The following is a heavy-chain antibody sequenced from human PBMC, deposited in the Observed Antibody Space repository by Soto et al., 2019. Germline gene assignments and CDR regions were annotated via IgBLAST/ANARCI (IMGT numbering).Heavy chain of an antibody. V-gene: IGHV1-46*01. CDR3: ASHYSSGWYEGYY. D-gene: IGHD6-19*01. J-gene: IGHJ4*02. Sequence: ASVKVSCKAFGYTFTSYYMHWVRQAPGQGLEWMGIINPSGGSTSYAQKFQGRVTMTRDTSTSTVYMELSSLRSEDTAVYYCASHYSSGWYEGYYWGQGTLVTVSS. CDR1: GYTFTSYY. CDR2: INPSGGST.